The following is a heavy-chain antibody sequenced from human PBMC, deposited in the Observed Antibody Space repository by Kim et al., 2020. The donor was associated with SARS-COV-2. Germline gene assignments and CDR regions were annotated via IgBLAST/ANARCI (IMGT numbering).Heavy chain of an antibody. CDR2: RGEST. D-gene: IGHD2-2*01. J-gene: IGHJ5*02. V-gene: IGHV3-66*01. Sequence: RGESTYYAASGQGRLTISRDNSKNKLYRQMNSLRAEDTAVYYCAPFSSKGSWGQGTLVTVSS. CDR3: APFSSKGS.